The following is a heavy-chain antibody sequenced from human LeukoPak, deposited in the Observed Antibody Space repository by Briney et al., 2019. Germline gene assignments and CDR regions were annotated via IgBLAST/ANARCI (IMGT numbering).Heavy chain of an antibody. V-gene: IGHV3-23*01. CDR3: AKLVRGVIIYYFDY. D-gene: IGHD3-10*01. Sequence: GGSLRLPCAASGFTFSSYAMSWVRQAPGKGLEWVSAISGSGGSTYYADSVKGRFTISRDNSKNTLYLQMNSLRAEDTAVYYCAKLVRGVIIYYFDYWGQGTLVTVSS. CDR2: ISGSGGST. J-gene: IGHJ4*02. CDR1: GFTFSSYA.